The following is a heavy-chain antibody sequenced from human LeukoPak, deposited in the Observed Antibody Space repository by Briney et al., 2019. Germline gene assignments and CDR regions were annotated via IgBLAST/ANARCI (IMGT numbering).Heavy chain of an antibody. J-gene: IGHJ4*02. CDR3: ARVSDYVWGSYRYSEWGCDY. D-gene: IGHD3-16*02. CDR1: GYSISSGYY. CDR2: IYHSGST. Sequence: SETLSLTCTVSGYSISSGYYWGWIRQPPGKGLEWIGSIYHSGSTYYNPSLKSRVTISVDTSKNQFSLKLSSVTAADTAVYYCARVSDYVWGSYRYSEWGCDYWGQGTLVTVSS. V-gene: IGHV4-38-2*02.